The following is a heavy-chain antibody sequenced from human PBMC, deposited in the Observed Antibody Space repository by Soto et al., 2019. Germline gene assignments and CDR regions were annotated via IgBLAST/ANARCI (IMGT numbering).Heavy chain of an antibody. J-gene: IGHJ6*02. CDR3: AREREGMGV. Sequence: QLVQSGAEVKKPGASVKVSCKASGYTFTSYDINWVRQATGQGLEWMGWMNPNSGNTGYAQKXQXXXNXXRINYISTAYMGLSWLRSEDTAVYYCAREREGMGVWGQVTTVTVSS. CDR2: MNPNSGNT. CDR1: GYTFTSYD. V-gene: IGHV1-8*01.